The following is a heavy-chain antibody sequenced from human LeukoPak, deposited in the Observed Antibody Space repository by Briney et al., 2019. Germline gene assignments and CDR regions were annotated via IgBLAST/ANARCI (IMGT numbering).Heavy chain of an antibody. Sequence: GASVKVSCKASGGTFSSYAISWVRQAPGQGLEWMGGIIPIFGTANYAQKFQGRVTITADESTSTAYMELSSLRSEDTAVYYCARDGQWELPVPYNFDYWGQGTLITVSS. CDR2: IIPIFGTA. D-gene: IGHD1-26*01. CDR3: ARDGQWELPVPYNFDY. J-gene: IGHJ4*02. V-gene: IGHV1-69*13. CDR1: GGTFSSYA.